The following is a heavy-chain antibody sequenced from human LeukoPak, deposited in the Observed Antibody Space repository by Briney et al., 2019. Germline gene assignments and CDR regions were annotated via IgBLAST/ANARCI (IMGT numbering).Heavy chain of an antibody. Sequence: ASVKVSCKASGYTFTGYYMHWVRQAPGQGLEWMGWINPNSGGTNYAQKFQGRVTMTRDTSISTAYMELRRLRSDDTAVYYCARGLASSVWFGGINWFDPWGQGNLVTVSS. J-gene: IGHJ5*02. CDR2: INPNSGGT. CDR1: GYTFTGYY. V-gene: IGHV1-2*02. CDR3: ARGLASSVWFGGINWFDP. D-gene: IGHD3-10*01.